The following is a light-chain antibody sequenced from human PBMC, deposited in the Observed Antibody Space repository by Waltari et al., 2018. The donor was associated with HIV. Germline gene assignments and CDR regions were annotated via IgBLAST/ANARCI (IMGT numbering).Light chain of an antibody. V-gene: IGKV4-1*01. Sequence: DVVMTQSPDVLAVSLGERATINCKSSHNVFYTSSDKNYIAWYQQRPGQSPKLLIYWASTRESGVSVRFSGGGSGTNFNLTISSVQAEDVADYFCQQYYSPPPTFGRGTKVEI. CDR3: QQYYSPPPT. CDR1: HNVFYTSSDKNY. CDR2: WAS. J-gene: IGKJ1*01.